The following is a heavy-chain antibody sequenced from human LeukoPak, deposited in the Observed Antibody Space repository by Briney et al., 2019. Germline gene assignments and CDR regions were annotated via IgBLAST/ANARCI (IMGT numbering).Heavy chain of an antibody. V-gene: IGHV3-21*01. Sequence: GGSLRLSCAASEFTFSSYSMNWVRQAPGKGLEWVSSISSSSSSYIYYADSVKGRFTISRDNAKNSLYLQMNSLRAEDTAVYYCARSGYSSSWLFDYWAREPWSPSPQ. J-gene: IGHJ4*02. D-gene: IGHD6-13*01. CDR2: ISSSSSSYI. CDR3: ARSGYSSSWLFDY. CDR1: EFTFSSYS.